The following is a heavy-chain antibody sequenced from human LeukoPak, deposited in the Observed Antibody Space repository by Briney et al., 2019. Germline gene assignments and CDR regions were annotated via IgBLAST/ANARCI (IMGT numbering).Heavy chain of an antibody. CDR2: ISSSSSTI. Sequence: GGSLRLSCAASGFTFSRYSMNWVPEAPRKGLGWVSYISSSSSTIYYADSVKGRFTICRDNAKNSLYLQMNSLRREDTAVYYCARGASGWPYYFDYWGQGTLVTVSS. V-gene: IGHV3-48*01. D-gene: IGHD3-22*01. J-gene: IGHJ4*02. CDR1: GFTFSRYS. CDR3: ARGASGWPYYFDY.